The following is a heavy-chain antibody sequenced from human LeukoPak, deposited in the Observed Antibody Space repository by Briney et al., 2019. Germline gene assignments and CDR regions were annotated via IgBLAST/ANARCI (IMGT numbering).Heavy chain of an antibody. CDR3: ARDNGYSGYDL. Sequence: SETLSLTCTVSGGSISSGDYYWSWIRQPPGKGLEWIGYIYYSGSTYYNPSLKSRVTISVDTSKNRFSLKLSSVTAADTAVYYCARDNGYSGYDLWGQGTLVTVSS. CDR2: IYYSGST. J-gene: IGHJ5*02. CDR1: GGSISSGDYY. V-gene: IGHV4-30-4*01. D-gene: IGHD5-12*01.